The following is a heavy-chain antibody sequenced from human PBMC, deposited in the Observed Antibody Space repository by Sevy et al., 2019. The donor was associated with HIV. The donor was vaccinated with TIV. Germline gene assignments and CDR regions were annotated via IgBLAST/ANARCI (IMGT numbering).Heavy chain of an antibody. V-gene: IGHV3-13*01. CDR1: GFTFSSYD. D-gene: IGHD3-10*01. Sequence: GGSLRLPCAASGFTFSSYDMHWVRQATGKGLEWVSAIGTAGDTYYPGSVKGRFTISRENAKNSLYLQMNSLRAGDTAVYYCARGDQTYYYGSGSSRGGAFDIWGQGTMVTVSS. CDR3: ARGDQTYYYGSGSSRGGAFDI. J-gene: IGHJ3*02. CDR2: IGTAGDT.